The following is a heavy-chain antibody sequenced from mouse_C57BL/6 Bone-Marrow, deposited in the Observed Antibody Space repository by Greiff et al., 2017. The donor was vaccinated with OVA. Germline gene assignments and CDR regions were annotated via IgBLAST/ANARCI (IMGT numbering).Heavy chain of an antibody. V-gene: IGHV5-16*01. CDR3: ARAYGSTYWYFDG. D-gene: IGHD1-1*01. CDR1: GFTFSDYY. J-gene: IGHJ1*03. CDR2: INYDGSST. Sequence: EVKLMESEGGLVQPGSSMKLSCTASGFTFSDYYMAWVRQVPEKGLEWVANINYDGSSTYYLDSLKSRFIISRDNAKNILYLQMSSLKCENTATYDCARAYGSTYWYFDGWGTGTTVTVSS.